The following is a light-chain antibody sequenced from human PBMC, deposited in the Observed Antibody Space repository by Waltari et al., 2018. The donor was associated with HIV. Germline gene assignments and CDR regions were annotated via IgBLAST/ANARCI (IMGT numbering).Light chain of an antibody. J-gene: IGLJ1*01. CDR2: EVT. CDR3: DSYTPQSFHV. Sequence: QSALTQPASVSGSPGQSITLPRTGTNSDVGGSNYVSWYQQHPGKAPRLIIFEVTKRPPGISTRFSGSKSGNSASLTISGLQSEDEADYYCDSYTPQSFHVFGSGTRVTVL. CDR1: NSDVGGSNY. V-gene: IGLV2-14*01.